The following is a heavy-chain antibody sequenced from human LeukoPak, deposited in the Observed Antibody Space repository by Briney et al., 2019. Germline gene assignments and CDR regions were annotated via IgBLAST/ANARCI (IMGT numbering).Heavy chain of an antibody. D-gene: IGHD6-13*01. CDR1: GYTFTGYY. J-gene: IGHJ3*02. CDR3: ARDRGSSWPGWPANDAFDI. Sequence: ASVKVSCKASGYTFTGYYMHWVRQAPGQGLEWMGWINPNSGGTNYAQRFQGRVTMARDTSISTAYMELSRLRSDDTAVYYCARDRGSSWPGWPANDAFDIWGQGTMVTVSS. V-gene: IGHV1-2*02. CDR2: INPNSGGT.